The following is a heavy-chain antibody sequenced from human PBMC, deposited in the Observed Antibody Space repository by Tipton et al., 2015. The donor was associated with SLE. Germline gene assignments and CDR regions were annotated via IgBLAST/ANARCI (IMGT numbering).Heavy chain of an antibody. CDR1: GFTFSNYA. D-gene: IGHD3-22*01. CDR2: IWYDGGSK. V-gene: IGHV3-33*06. CDR3: AKDSDYYDSRYYFDY. J-gene: IGHJ4*02. Sequence: SLRLSCAASGFTFSNYAMTWVRQAPGKGLEWVAVIWYDGGSKYYADSVKDRFTISRDNPKNTLYLQINSLRDEDTAVYYCAKDSDYYDSRYYFDYWGQGTLVTVCS.